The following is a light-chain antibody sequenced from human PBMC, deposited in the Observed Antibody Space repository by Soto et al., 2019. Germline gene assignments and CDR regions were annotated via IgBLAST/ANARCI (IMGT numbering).Light chain of an antibody. CDR2: WAS. CDR3: QQYYSPWT. CDR1: QSVLYRSNNKNY. J-gene: IGKJ1*01. V-gene: IGKV4-1*01. Sequence: DIVMTQSPDSLAVSLGERATINCKSSQSVLYRSNNKNYLAWYQQKPGQPPKLLIYWASTRESGVPDRFSGSGSGTDFTLTISSLHAEDVAVYYCQQYYSPWTFGQGTKVEIK.